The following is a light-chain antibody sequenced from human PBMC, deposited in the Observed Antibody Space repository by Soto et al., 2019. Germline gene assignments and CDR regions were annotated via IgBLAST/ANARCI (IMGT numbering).Light chain of an antibody. CDR2: GTS. Sequence: EIVLTQSPGTLSLSPGERATLSCRASQSVTSSSLAWYQQKPGQAPRLLVYGTSRRATGIPDRFSGSWSGTDFTLTISRLEPQDFAMYYCHQYGSSPLTFGGGTKVEIK. V-gene: IGKV3-20*01. J-gene: IGKJ4*01. CDR1: QSVTSSS. CDR3: HQYGSSPLT.